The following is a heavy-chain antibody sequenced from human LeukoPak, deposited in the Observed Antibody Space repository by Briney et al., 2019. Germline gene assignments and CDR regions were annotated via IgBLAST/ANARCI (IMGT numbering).Heavy chain of an antibody. CDR1: GFTFSSYG. CDR2: ISYDESIK. V-gene: IGHV3-30*03. D-gene: IGHD4-11*01. J-gene: IGHJ3*02. Sequence: GGSLRLSCAASGFTFSSYGMHWVRQAPGKGLEWVAVISYDESIKDYAVSVKGRFTITRDNSKNTLYLQMNSLRADDTAVYYCARESVPDYSENVGAFDIWGQGTMVAVSS. CDR3: ARESVPDYSENVGAFDI.